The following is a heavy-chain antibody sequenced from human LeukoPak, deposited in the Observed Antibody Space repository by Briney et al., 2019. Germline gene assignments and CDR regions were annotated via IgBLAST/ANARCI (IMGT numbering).Heavy chain of an antibody. J-gene: IGHJ3*02. D-gene: IGHD3-22*01. V-gene: IGHV4-61*01. CDR2: MYYNGST. CDR3: ARAPRVTMIIVTPGAFDM. Sequence: PSETLSLTCTVSTGSVSSGTYYWSWIGQPPGKGLEWIGYMYYNGSTNYNPSLKSRVTISVDTSKKRFSLKLSSVTAADMAMYYCARAPRVTMIIVTPGAFDMWGQGTMVTVSS. CDR1: TGSVSSGTYY.